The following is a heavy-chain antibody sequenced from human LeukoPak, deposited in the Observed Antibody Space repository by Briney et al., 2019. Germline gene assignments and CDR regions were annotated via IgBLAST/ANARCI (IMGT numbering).Heavy chain of an antibody. D-gene: IGHD5-24*01. CDR2: IYHSGST. CDR3: ARETIWHTNFDY. CDR1: GYSISSGYS. V-gene: IGHV4-38-2*02. Sequence: SETLSLTCAVSGYSISSGYSWGWIRQPPGKGLEWIGYIYHSGSTYYNPSLKSRVTISVDTSKNQFSLKLSSVTAADTAVYYCARETIWHTNFDYWGQGTLVTVSS. J-gene: IGHJ4*02.